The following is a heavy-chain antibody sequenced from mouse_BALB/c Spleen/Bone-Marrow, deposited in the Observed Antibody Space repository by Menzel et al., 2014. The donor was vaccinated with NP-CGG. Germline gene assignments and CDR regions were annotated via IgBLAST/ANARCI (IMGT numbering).Heavy chain of an antibody. CDR1: GYTFTEYT. D-gene: IGHD1-2*01. V-gene: IGHV1-18*01. CDR2: VNPNNGGT. Sequence: EVQLQQSGPELVKPGASVEISCKTSGYTFTEYTMHWVKQSHGKSLEWIGGVNPNNGGTIYNQKFKGMATLTVDKSSSTAYMELRSLTSEDSAVYYCARKDYGYNYVMDYWGQGTSVTVSS. CDR3: ARKDYGYNYVMDY. J-gene: IGHJ4*01.